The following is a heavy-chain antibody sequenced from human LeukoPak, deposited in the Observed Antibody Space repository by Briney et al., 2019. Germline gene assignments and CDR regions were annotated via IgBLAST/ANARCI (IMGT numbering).Heavy chain of an antibody. CDR1: GYTFTSYG. J-gene: IGHJ6*02. CDR2: ISAYNGNT. CDR3: ARVLSTLKYYYGSGKARISHYGMDV. V-gene: IGHV1-18*01. Sequence: ASVKVSCKASGYTFTSYGISWVRQAPGQGLEWMGWISAYNGNTNYAQKLQGRVTMTTDTSTSTAYMELRNLRSDDTAVYYCARVLSTLKYYYGSGKARISHYGMDVWGQGITVTVSS. D-gene: IGHD3-10*01.